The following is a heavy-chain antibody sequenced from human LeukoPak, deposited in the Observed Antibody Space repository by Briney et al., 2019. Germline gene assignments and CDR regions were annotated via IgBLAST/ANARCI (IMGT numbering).Heavy chain of an antibody. CDR3: ATGPPLSGSYQPPSDY. D-gene: IGHD1-26*01. CDR1: GYTLTELS. J-gene: IGHJ4*02. V-gene: IGHV1-24*01. Sequence: ASVKVSCKVSGYTLTELSMHWVRQAPGKGLEWMGGFDPEDGETIYAQKFQGRVTMTEDTSTDTAYMELSSLRSEDTAVYYCATGPPLSGSYQPPSDYWGQGTLVTVSS. CDR2: FDPEDGET.